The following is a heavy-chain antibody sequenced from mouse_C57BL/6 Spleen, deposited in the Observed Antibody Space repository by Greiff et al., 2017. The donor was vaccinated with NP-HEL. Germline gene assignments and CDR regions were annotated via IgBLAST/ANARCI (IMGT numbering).Heavy chain of an antibody. CDR1: GYTFTDYH. J-gene: IGHJ4*01. D-gene: IGHD1-1*01. Sequence: VQLKQSGPELVKPGASVKIPCKASGYTFTDYHMDWVKQSHGKSLEWIGDINPNNGGTIYNQKFKGKATLTVDKSSSTAYMELRSLTSEDTAVYYCARSSYYYGSSPYAMDYWGQGTSVTVSS. V-gene: IGHV1-18*01. CDR2: INPNNGGT. CDR3: ARSSYYYGSSPYAMDY.